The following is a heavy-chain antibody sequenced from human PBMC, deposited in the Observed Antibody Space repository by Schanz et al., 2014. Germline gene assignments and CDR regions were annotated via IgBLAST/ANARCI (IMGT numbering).Heavy chain of an antibody. CDR2: ISSGGTTT. Sequence: QVQLVESGGGVVQPGRSLRLSCAASGFTFSDYYMAWIRQAPGKGPEYVSYISSGGTTTYHSDSVKGRFTISRDNSKNTLYLQMNSLRAEDTAVYYCARGGPAYYFDDWGQGTLVTVSS. CDR1: GFTFSDYY. CDR3: ARGGPAYYFDD. J-gene: IGHJ4*02. V-gene: IGHV3-11*04.